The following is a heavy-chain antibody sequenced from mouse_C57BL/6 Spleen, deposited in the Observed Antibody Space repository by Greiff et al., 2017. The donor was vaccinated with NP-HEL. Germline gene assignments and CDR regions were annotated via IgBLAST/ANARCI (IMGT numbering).Heavy chain of an antibody. V-gene: IGHV5-4*01. CDR3: ASERGDFDY. J-gene: IGHJ2*01. Sequence: EVQVVESGGGLVKPGGSLKLSCAASGFTFSSYAMSWVRQTPEKRLEWVATISDGGSYTYYPDNVKGRFTISRDNAKNNLYLQMSHLKSEDTAMYYCASERGDFDYWGQGTTLTVSS. CDR2: ISDGGSYT. CDR1: GFTFSSYA.